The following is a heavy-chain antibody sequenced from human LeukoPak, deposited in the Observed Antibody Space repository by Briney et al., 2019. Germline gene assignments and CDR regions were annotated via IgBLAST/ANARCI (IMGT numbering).Heavy chain of an antibody. V-gene: IGHV4-31*03. D-gene: IGHD3-9*01. J-gene: IGHJ5*02. CDR3: ATGYGSGWFDA. Sequence: SETLSLTCSVSGVSISGRGYWGWIRQHPGKGLEWIGYIDYSGKTYYKPSLQSRVIISADTSQNQFTLKVSSVTAADTAVYYCATGYGSGWFDAWGQGTLLTVSS. CDR1: GVSISGRGY. CDR2: IDYSGKT.